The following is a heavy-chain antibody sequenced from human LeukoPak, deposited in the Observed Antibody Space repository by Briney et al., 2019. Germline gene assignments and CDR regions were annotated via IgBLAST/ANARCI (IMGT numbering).Heavy chain of an antibody. Sequence: PGGSLRLSCAASGLTFSNAWMSWVRQAPGKGLEWVGRIKSKTDGGTTDYAAPVKGRFTISRDDSKNTLYLQMNSLKTEDTAVYYCTTDLWFGELLQGSYWGQGTLVTVSS. J-gene: IGHJ4*02. CDR2: IKSKTDGGTT. V-gene: IGHV3-15*01. CDR3: TTDLWFGELLQGSY. D-gene: IGHD3-10*01. CDR1: GLTFSNAW.